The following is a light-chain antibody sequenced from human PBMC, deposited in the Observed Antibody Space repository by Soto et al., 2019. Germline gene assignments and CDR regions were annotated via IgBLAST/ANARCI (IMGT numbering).Light chain of an antibody. CDR1: QSIGGY. CDR3: QQYDSFPIT. J-gene: IGKJ5*01. V-gene: IGKV1-39*01. Sequence: DIQMTQSPSSLSASVGDRVTITCRASQSIGGYLTWYQQLPGKAPKLLIFAASGLQSGVPSRFSGSGSGTDFTLTISSLQPEDIATYYCQQYDSFPITFGQGTRLEIK. CDR2: AAS.